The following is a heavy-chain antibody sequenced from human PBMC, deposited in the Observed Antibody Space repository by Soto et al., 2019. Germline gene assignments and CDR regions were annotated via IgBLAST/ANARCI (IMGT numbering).Heavy chain of an antibody. CDR2: INSDGSST. Sequence: PGGSLRLSCAASGFTFSSYWMHWVRQAPGKGPVWVSRINSDGSSTSYADSVKGRFTISRDNAKNTLYLQMNSLRAEDTAVFYCARSLIRYGGKRDYYYGMDVWGQGTTVTVSS. CDR3: ARSLIRYGGKRDYYYGMDV. J-gene: IGHJ6*02. D-gene: IGHD4-17*01. V-gene: IGHV3-74*01. CDR1: GFTFSSYW.